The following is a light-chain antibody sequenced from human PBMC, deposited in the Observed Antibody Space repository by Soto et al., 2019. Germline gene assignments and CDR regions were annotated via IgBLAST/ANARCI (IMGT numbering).Light chain of an antibody. V-gene: IGLV2-8*01. Sequence: QSALTQPPSASGSPGQSVTISCTGTSSDVGGYVSWYQQHPGKAPQLMIYEVSKRPSGVPDRFSGSRSGNTASLPVSGLQPEDEADYYCTSYAGSNNLLFGGGTKVTVL. CDR1: SSDVGGY. CDR3: TSYAGSNNLL. CDR2: EVS. J-gene: IGLJ2*01.